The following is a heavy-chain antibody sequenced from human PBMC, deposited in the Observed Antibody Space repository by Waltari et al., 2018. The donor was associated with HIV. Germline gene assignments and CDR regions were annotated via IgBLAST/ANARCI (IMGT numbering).Heavy chain of an antibody. CDR1: GYSISSGYY. J-gene: IGHJ4*02. D-gene: IGHD5-18*01. V-gene: IGHV4-38-2*02. CDR3: ARDLGYSYAGGGDY. Sequence: QVQLQESGPGLVKPSETLSLTCAVSGYSISSGYYWGWIRQPPGTGLEWIGSIYHSGSTYYNPSLKSRVTISVDTSKNQFSLKLSSVTAADTAVYYCARDLGYSYAGGGDYWGQGTLVTVSS. CDR2: IYHSGST.